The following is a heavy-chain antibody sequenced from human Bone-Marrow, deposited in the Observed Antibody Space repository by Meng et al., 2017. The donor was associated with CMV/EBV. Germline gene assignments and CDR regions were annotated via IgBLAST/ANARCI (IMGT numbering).Heavy chain of an antibody. Sequence: GGSLRLSCAASGFTFSSYGMHWVRQAPGKGLEWVSSISSSSSYIYYADSVKGRFTISRDNAKNSLYLQMNSLRAEDTAVYYCARAVVPAARFYYYGMDVWGQGTTVTVSS. D-gene: IGHD2-2*01. V-gene: IGHV3-21*01. CDR2: ISSSSSYI. CDR3: ARAVVPAARFYYYGMDV. CDR1: GFTFSSYG. J-gene: IGHJ6*02.